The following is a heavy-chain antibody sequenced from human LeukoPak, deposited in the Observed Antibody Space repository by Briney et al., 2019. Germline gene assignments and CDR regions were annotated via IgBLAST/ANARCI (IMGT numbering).Heavy chain of an antibody. J-gene: IGHJ4*02. V-gene: IGHV1-24*01. D-gene: IGHD3-22*01. Sequence: ASVKVSCKVSGYTLTELSMHWVRQAPGKGLEWMGGFDPEDGETIYAQKFQGRVTMTEDTSTDTAYMELGSLRSEDTAVYYCATLSSGYYHLDYWGQGTLVTVSS. CDR2: FDPEDGET. CDR1: GYTLTELS. CDR3: ATLSSGYYHLDY.